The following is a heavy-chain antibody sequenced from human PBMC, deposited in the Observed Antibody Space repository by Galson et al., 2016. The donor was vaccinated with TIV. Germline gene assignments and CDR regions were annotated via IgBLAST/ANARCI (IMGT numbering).Heavy chain of an antibody. D-gene: IGHD3-10*01. CDR2: IDDSGSS. CDR3: TRGRFESGSYYNNGFDY. J-gene: IGHJ4*02. CDR1: GGSFRGYC. Sequence: ETLSLTCGVSGGSFRGYCWTRIRLPPGKGLEWIGEIDDSGSSNSIPSLKSRLTMSVDTSANRFSLQLSSVTAADTAVYYCTRGRFESGSYYNNGFDYWGQGTPVTVSS. V-gene: IGHV4-34*01.